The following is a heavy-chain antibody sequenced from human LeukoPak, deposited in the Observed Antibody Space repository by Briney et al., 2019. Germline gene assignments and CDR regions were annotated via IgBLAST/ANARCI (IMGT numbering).Heavy chain of an antibody. CDR2: INPNSGDT. CDR3: ARGGVGHAFDI. CDR1: GYILTGYY. Sequence: ASVKVSCKASGYILTGYYMHWVRQAPGQGLEWMGWINPNSGDTNYVQKFQGRVSMTGDTSISTGYMELSSLRSDDTAVYYCARGGVGHAFDIWGQGTKVTVSS. J-gene: IGHJ3*02. D-gene: IGHD3-3*01. V-gene: IGHV1-2*02.